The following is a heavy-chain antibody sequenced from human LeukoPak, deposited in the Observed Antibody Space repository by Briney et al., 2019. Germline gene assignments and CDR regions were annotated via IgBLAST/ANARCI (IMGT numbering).Heavy chain of an antibody. J-gene: IGHJ5*02. CDR3: ARDVRVEYYYGSGSYLWFDP. V-gene: IGHV4-4*07. CDR2: IYTSGST. CDR1: GGSISSYY. D-gene: IGHD3-10*01. Sequence: SETLSLTCTVSGGSISSYYWSWIRQPAGKGLEWIGRIYTSGSTNYNPSLKSRVTMSVDTSKNQFSLKLGSVTAADTAVYYCARDVRVEYYYGSGSYLWFDPWGQGTLVTVSS.